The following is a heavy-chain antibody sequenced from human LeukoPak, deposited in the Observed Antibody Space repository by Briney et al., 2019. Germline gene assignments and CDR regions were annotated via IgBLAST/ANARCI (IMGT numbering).Heavy chain of an antibody. CDR3: AKGGSLYYYGSGSPSY. D-gene: IGHD3-10*01. CDR2: ISGSGGST. Sequence: GGSLRLSCAASGFTFSSYAMSWVRQAPGKGLEWVSAISGSGGSTYYADSVKGRFTISRDNSKNTLYLQMNSLRAEDTAVYYCAKGGSLYYYGSGSPSYWGQGTLVTVSS. V-gene: IGHV3-23*01. CDR1: GFTFSSYA. J-gene: IGHJ4*02.